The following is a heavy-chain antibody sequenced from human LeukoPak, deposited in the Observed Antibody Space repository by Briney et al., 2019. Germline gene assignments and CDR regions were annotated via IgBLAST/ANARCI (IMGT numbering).Heavy chain of an antibody. Sequence: GGSLRLSCAASGFTFSSYWMSWVRQAPGRGLEWVANIKQDGSEKYYVDSVKGRFTISRDNAKNSLYLQMNSLRAEDTAMYYCVSGYCRGARCHAYAFDIWGQGTRVTVSS. CDR3: VSGYCRGARCHAYAFDI. J-gene: IGHJ3*02. CDR2: IKQDGSEK. D-gene: IGHD2-15*01. CDR1: GFTFSSYW. V-gene: IGHV3-7*03.